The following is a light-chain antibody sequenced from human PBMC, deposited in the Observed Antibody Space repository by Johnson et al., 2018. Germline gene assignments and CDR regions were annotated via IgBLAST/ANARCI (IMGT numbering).Light chain of an antibody. CDR1: SSNIGNNY. V-gene: IGLV1-51*02. CDR3: GTWDSSLSAGNV. J-gene: IGLJ1*01. CDR2: ENN. Sequence: QSVLTQPPSVSAAPGQKVTISCSGSSSNIGNNYVSWYQQLPGTAPKLLIYENNKRPSGIPDRFSGSKSGTSAPLGITRLQPRDEADYYCGTWDSSLSAGNVFGTGTKVTVL.